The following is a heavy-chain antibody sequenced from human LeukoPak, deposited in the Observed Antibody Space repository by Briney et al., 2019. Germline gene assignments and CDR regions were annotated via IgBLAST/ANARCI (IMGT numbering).Heavy chain of an antibody. D-gene: IGHD6-19*01. CDR2: IYYSGST. V-gene: IGHV4-39*07. Sequence: WVRQAPGKGLEWIGSIYYSGSTYYNPSLKSRVTISVDTSKNQFSLKLSSVTAADTAVYYCARDGPRIAVHWFDPWGQGTLVTVSS. J-gene: IGHJ5*02. CDR3: ARDGPRIAVHWFDP.